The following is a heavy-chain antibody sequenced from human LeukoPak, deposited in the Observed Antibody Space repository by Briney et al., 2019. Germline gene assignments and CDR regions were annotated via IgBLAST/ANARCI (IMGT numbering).Heavy chain of an antibody. Sequence: PSETLSLTCAVYGASFSDYYWSWIRQPPGKGLEWIGEINHSGSTNYNPSLKSRVTISVVTSKNQFSLKLSSVTAADTAVYYCARLHSSSWYPFDYWGQGTLVTVSS. CDR1: GASFSDYY. CDR2: INHSGST. V-gene: IGHV4-34*01. J-gene: IGHJ4*02. D-gene: IGHD6-13*01. CDR3: ARLHSSSWYPFDY.